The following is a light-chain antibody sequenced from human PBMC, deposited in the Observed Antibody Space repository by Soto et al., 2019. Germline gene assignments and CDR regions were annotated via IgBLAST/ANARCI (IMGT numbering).Light chain of an antibody. CDR3: HQYASSPQT. Sequence: EIVLTQSPGTLSLSPGERATLSCRASQTVAKNYLAWYQQKPGQAPGLLTHGPSNRATGIPDRFSGSGSGTDFTLTISRLEPEDFAVYYCHQYASSPQTFGQGTKVEIK. CDR1: QTVAKNY. J-gene: IGKJ1*01. CDR2: GPS. V-gene: IGKV3-20*01.